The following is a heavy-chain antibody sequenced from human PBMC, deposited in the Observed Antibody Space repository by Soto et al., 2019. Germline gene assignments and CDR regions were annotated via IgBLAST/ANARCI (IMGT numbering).Heavy chain of an antibody. V-gene: IGHV4-39*01. CDR1: GGSISSTDHY. D-gene: IGHD3-9*01. CDR3: AKQVTYDTLAPPCLLDY. CDR2: VYYTGTT. J-gene: IGHJ4*02. Sequence: QLQLQESGPGLVKPSESLSLTCTVSGGSISSTDHYWGWIRQSPGKGLEWIGSVYYTGTTYYNPSRKSRVTISVDACKSQFSLTLRSVTAADTAVYYCAKQVTYDTLAPPCLLDYWGQGSLVIVSS.